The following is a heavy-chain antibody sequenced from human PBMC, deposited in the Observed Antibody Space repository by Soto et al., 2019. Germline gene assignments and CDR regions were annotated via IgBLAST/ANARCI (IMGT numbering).Heavy chain of an antibody. CDR1: GYSFNTYW. J-gene: IGHJ4*02. Sequence: GESLTISCMDSGYSFNTYWIAWVLQMPGKGLEWMGIIYPGDFDTRYSPSFQCHVSMSVDKSINTAYLQWSSLETSDTAMYFCARLLGYSYGHKELFDYWGQGTTVTVSS. V-gene: IGHV5-51*01. CDR3: ARLLGYSYGHKELFDY. CDR2: IYPGDFDT. D-gene: IGHD5-18*01.